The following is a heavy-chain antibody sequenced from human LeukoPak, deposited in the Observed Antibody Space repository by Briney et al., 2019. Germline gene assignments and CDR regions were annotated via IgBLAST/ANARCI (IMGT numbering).Heavy chain of an antibody. CDR2: ISSSSSYI. CDR3: AKTRRVTMIVVVSPAFDI. CDR1: GFTFSSYS. V-gene: IGHV3-21*01. D-gene: IGHD3-22*01. J-gene: IGHJ3*02. Sequence: GGSLRLSCAASGFTFSSYSMNWVRQAPGKGLEWVSCISSSSSYIYYADSVKGRFTISRDNAKNSLYLQMNSLRAEDTAVYYCAKTRRVTMIVVVSPAFDIWGQGTMVTVSS.